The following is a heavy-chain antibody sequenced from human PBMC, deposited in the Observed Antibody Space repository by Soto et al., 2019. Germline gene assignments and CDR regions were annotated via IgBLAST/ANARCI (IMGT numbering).Heavy chain of an antibody. V-gene: IGHV3-20*01. Sequence: GGSLRLSCAASGFTFDDYGMSWVRQAPGKGLEWVSGINWNGGSTGYADSVKGRFTISRDNAKNSLYLQMNSLRAEDTALYHCARVIPYGDYRAVDDAFDIWGQGTMDTVSS. J-gene: IGHJ3*02. CDR1: GFTFDDYG. CDR2: INWNGGST. D-gene: IGHD4-17*01. CDR3: ARVIPYGDYRAVDDAFDI.